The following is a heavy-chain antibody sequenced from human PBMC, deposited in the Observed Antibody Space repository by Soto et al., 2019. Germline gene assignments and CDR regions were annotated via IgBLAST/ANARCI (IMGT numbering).Heavy chain of an antibody. CDR1: GFTFSSYA. V-gene: IGHV3-23*01. CDR3: AKDKGAPRRDFDWPYFDY. J-gene: IGHJ4*02. Sequence: GGSLRLSCAASGFTFSSYAMSWVRQAPGKGLEWVSAISGSGGSTYYADSVKGRFTISRDNSKNTLYLQMNSLRAEDTAVYYCAKDKGAPRRDFDWPYFDYWGQGTLVTVSS. D-gene: IGHD3-9*01. CDR2: ISGSGGST.